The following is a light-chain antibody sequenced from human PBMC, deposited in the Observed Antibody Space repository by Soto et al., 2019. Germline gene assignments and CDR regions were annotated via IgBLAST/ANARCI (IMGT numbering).Light chain of an antibody. CDR2: DAS. J-gene: IGKJ1*01. CDR3: QQRSNWPRT. CDR1: QSVSSY. V-gene: IGKV3-11*01. Sequence: EIVLTQSPATLSLSPGERAPLSCRASQSVSSYLAWYQQKPGQAPRLLIYDASNRATGIPARFSGSGSGTDFTITISSLEPEDCEVYDCQQRSNWPRTFGQGTKVDIK.